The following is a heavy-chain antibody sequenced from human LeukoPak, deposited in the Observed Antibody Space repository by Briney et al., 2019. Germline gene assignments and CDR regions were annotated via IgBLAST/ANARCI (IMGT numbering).Heavy chain of an antibody. CDR1: GGSISSSNW. D-gene: IGHD1-26*01. CDR3: AREPLRAESRWFDP. V-gene: IGHV4-4*02. Sequence: KASETLSLTCAVSGGSISSSNWWSWVRQPPGKGLEWIGEIYHSGSTNYNPSLKSRVTISVDTSKNQFSLKLSSVTAADTAVYYCAREPLRAESRWFDPWGQGILVTVSS. J-gene: IGHJ5*02. CDR2: IYHSGST.